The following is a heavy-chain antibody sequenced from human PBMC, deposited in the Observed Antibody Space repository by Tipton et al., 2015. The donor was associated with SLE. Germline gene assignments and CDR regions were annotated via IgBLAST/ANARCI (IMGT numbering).Heavy chain of an antibody. D-gene: IGHD3-16*01. CDR1: GYTFSSYG. V-gene: IGHV1-46*01. CDR2: IIPSGGRT. Sequence: QSGAEVKKPGASVKVSCKASGYTFSSYGFSWVRQAPGQGLEWMGIIIPSGGRTNYAQKFQGRVTMTRDTSTSTVYMELSSPTSEDTAVYYCVRELVGGHFDYWGQGTLVTVSS. J-gene: IGHJ4*02. CDR3: VRELVGGHFDY.